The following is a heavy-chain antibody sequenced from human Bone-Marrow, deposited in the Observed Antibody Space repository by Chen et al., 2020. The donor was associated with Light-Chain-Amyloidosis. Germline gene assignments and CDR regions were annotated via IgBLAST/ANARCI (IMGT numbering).Heavy chain of an antibody. J-gene: IGHJ4*02. CDR1: GGSFSGYY. D-gene: IGHD1-26*01. CDR2: INHSGST. CDR3: ARGRGGGWGSYYD. V-gene: IGHV4-34*01. Sequence: QVQLQQWGAGLLTPSETLSLTCAVYGGSFSGYYWSWIRQPPGTGLEWIGEINHSGSTNYNPSLKSRLTISVDTSKKQLSLKLSSVTAADTAVYYCARGRGGGWGSYYDWGQGTLVTVSS.